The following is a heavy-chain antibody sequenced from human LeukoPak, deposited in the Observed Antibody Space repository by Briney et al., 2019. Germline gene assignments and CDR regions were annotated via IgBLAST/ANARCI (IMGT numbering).Heavy chain of an antibody. Sequence: GGSLRLSCAASGFTFSSYGMHWVRKAPGKGLEWVAFIRYDGNNKYYADSVKGRFTISRDNSKNTLYLQMNSLRAEDTAVYYCAKVLVRGGDWFDPWGQGTLVTVSS. CDR3: AKVLVRGGDWFDP. CDR2: IRYDGNNK. V-gene: IGHV3-30*02. D-gene: IGHD3-3*01. CDR1: GFTFSSYG. J-gene: IGHJ5*02.